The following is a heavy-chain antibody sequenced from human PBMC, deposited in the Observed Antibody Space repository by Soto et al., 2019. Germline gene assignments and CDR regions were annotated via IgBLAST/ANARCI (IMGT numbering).Heavy chain of an antibody. CDR2: ISYDGSNK. D-gene: IGHD6-13*01. J-gene: IGHJ6*02. CDR1: GFTFSSYV. CDR3: ARDDTAAAVDYYYYGMDV. Sequence: QVQLVESGGGVVQPGRSLRLSCAASGFTFSSYVMHWVRQAPGKGLEWVAVISYDGSNKYYADSVKGRFTISRDNSKNTLYLQMNSLRAEDTAVYYCARDDTAAAVDYYYYGMDVWGQGTTVTVSS. V-gene: IGHV3-30-3*01.